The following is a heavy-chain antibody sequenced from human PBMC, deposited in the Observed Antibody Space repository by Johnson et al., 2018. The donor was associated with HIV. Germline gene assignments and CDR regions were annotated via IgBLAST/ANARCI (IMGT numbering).Heavy chain of an antibody. V-gene: IGHV3-13*01. CDR1: GFTLSSYD. D-gene: IGHD4-11*01. Sequence: VQLVESGGGLVQPGGSLRLSCAASGFTLSSYDMHWVRQATGKGLEWVSEIDTAGDTYYPRSVKGRFTTSRENAKNSLHLQMNSLRAGDTAVYYCARRSIRSDGFDIWGQGTMVTVSS. CDR2: IDTAGDT. J-gene: IGHJ3*02. CDR3: ARRSIRSDGFDI.